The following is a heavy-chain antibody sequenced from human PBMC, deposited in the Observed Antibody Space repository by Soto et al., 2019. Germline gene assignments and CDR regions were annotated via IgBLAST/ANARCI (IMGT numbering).Heavy chain of an antibody. CDR3: ARDRRGDYGPPILDY. Sequence: GGSLRLSCAASGFTFSSYAMHWVRQAPGKGLEWVAVISYDGSNKYYADSVKGRFTISRDNSKNTLYLQMNSLRAEDTAVYYCARDRRGDYGPPILDYWGQGTLVTVSS. J-gene: IGHJ4*02. CDR1: GFTFSSYA. D-gene: IGHD4-17*01. V-gene: IGHV3-30-3*01. CDR2: ISYDGSNK.